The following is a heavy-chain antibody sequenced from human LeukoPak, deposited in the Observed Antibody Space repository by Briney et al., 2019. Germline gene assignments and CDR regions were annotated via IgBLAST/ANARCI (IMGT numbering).Heavy chain of an antibody. Sequence: GGSLRLSCAASGFNFSSYGMHWVRQAPGKGLEWVAVIWYDGSNKYYADSVKGRFTISRDNSKNTLYLQMNSLRAEDTGVYYCAKLAGVAGVTDYWGQGTLVTVSS. D-gene: IGHD3-3*01. V-gene: IGHV3-33*06. CDR1: GFNFSSYG. J-gene: IGHJ4*02. CDR2: IWYDGSNK. CDR3: AKLAGVAGVTDY.